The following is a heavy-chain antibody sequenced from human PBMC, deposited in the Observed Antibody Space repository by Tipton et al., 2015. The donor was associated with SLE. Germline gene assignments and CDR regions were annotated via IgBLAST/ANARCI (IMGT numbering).Heavy chain of an antibody. J-gene: IGHJ4*02. CDR2: ISWDGGST. Sequence: SLRLSCAASGFTFDDYTMHWVRQAPGKGLEWVSLISWDGGSTYYADSVKGRFTISRDNAKNSLYLQMNSLRAEDTVVYYCASGGVAVAGTWGQGTLVTVSS. V-gene: IGHV3-43*01. D-gene: IGHD6-19*01. CDR3: ASGGVAVAGT. CDR1: GFTFDDYT.